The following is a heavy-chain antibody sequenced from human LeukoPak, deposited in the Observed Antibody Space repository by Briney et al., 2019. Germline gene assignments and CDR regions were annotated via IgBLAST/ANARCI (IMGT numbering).Heavy chain of an antibody. CDR1: GFTFDDYT. Sequence: GGSLRLSCAASGFTFDDYTMHWVRQAPGKGLEWVSVIYSGGSTYYADSVKGRFTISRDNSKNTLYLQMNSLRAEDTAVYYCARGRGNYYDSSGYLDYWGQGTLVTVSS. CDR2: IYSGGST. D-gene: IGHD3-22*01. J-gene: IGHJ4*02. CDR3: ARGRGNYYDSSGYLDY. V-gene: IGHV3-66*01.